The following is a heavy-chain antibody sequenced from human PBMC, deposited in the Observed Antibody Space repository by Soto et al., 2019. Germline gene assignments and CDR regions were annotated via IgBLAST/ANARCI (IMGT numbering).Heavy chain of an antibody. D-gene: IGHD2-21*02. J-gene: IGHJ3*02. Sequence: GGSLRLSCAASGFTFSSYWMHWVRQAPGKGLVWVSRINSDGSSTSYADSVKGRFTISRDNAKNTLYLQMNSLRAEDTAVYYCARDYCGGDCYDAFDIWGQGTMVTVSS. CDR1: GFTFSSYW. CDR2: INSDGSST. V-gene: IGHV3-74*01. CDR3: ARDYCGGDCYDAFDI.